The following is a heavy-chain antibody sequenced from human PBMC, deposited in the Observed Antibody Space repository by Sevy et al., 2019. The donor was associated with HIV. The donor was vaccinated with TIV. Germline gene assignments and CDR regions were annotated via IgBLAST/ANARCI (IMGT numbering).Heavy chain of an antibody. J-gene: IGHJ4*02. CDR1: GFSVNSNY. CDR3: ARGKSGYGYALNY. D-gene: IGHD5-18*01. CDR2: IYSDETT. V-gene: IGHV3-66*01. Sequence: GGSLRLSCAASGFSVNSNYMTWVRQAPGKGLEGVSVIYSDETTYHVDSVKDRFTISRDNSKNMLYLQMSSLRAEDTAIYYCARGKSGYGYALNYWGQGTLVTVSS.